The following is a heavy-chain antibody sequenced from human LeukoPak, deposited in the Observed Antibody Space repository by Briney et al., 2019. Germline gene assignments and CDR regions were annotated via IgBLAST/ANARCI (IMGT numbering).Heavy chain of an antibody. CDR1: GFTFSCYW. CDR3: ARGRPHGNDY. J-gene: IGHJ4*02. Sequence: GGSLRLSCAASGFTFSCYWMNWVRQAPGKGLVWVSRIASDGSSTTYADSVKGRFSISRDNAKNTLYLQMNSLRVEDTAVYYCARGRPHGNDYWGQGTLVTVSS. D-gene: IGHD4-23*01. CDR2: IASDGSST. V-gene: IGHV3-74*01.